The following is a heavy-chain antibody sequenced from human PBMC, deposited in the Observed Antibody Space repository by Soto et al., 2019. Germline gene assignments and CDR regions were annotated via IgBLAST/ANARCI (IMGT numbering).Heavy chain of an antibody. V-gene: IGHV3-11*01. J-gene: IGHJ3*02. Sequence: QVHLVESGGGLVKPGGSLRLTCAASGFTLSDYYMSWIRQAPGKGLEWVSYITSSGTIIYYADSVKGRFTISRDNAKNSLYLQMNSLRAEDTAVYYCASFGSGWYGDAFDIWGQGTMVTVSS. CDR1: GFTLSDYY. CDR2: ITSSGTII. D-gene: IGHD6-19*01. CDR3: ASFGSGWYGDAFDI.